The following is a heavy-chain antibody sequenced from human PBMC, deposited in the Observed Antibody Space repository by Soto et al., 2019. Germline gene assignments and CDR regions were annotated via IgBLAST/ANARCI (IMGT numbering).Heavy chain of an antibody. CDR3: ARAGITMVRGADY. V-gene: IGHV4-30-4*01. D-gene: IGHD3-10*01. J-gene: IGHJ4*02. Sequence: SETLSLTCTVSGGSISSGDYYWSWIRQPPGKGLEWIGYIYYSGSTYYNPSLKSRVTISVDTSKNQFSLKLSSVTAADTAVYYCARAGITMVRGADYWGQGTLVTV. CDR1: GGSISSGDYY. CDR2: IYYSGST.